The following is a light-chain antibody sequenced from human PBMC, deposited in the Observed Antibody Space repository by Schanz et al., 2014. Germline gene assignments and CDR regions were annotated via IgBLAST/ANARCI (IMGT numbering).Light chain of an antibody. Sequence: QSVLTQPPSASATPGQRVTISCSGSTSNIGSNYVYWYQQLPGTAPKLLIYSNNERPSGVPDRFSGSKSGTSASLAISGLQSEDEADYYCATWDDSLNGWVFGGGTKVTVL. CDR1: TSNIGSNY. CDR2: SNN. V-gene: IGLV1-44*01. J-gene: IGLJ3*02. CDR3: ATWDDSLNGWV.